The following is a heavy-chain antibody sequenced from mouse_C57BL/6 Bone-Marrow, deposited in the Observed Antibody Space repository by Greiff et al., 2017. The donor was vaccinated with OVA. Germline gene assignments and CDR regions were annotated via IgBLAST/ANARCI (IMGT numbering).Heavy chain of an antibody. V-gene: IGHV1-72*01. D-gene: IGHD1-1*01. Sequence: QVQLKQPGAELVKPGASVKLSCKASGYTFTSYWMHWVKQRPGRGLEWIGRIDPNSGGTKYNEKFKSKATLTVDKPSSTAYMQLSSLTSEDSAVYYCAREGAYGSSYWYFDVWGTGTTVTVSS. J-gene: IGHJ1*03. CDR3: AREGAYGSSYWYFDV. CDR2: IDPNSGGT. CDR1: GYTFTSYW.